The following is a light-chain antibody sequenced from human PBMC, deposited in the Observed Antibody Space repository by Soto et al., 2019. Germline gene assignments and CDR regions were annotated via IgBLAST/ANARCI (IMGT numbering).Light chain of an antibody. CDR2: GAS. Sequence: EIVMTQSPATLSVSPGERVTLSCRASQSVSSNLAWYQQQPGQAPRLLIYGASTRATGIPARFSGSGSGTEFTLTISSLQSEDFAVYYCQQYNYWWTFGQGTKVEIK. J-gene: IGKJ1*01. CDR1: QSVSSN. V-gene: IGKV3-15*01. CDR3: QQYNYWWT.